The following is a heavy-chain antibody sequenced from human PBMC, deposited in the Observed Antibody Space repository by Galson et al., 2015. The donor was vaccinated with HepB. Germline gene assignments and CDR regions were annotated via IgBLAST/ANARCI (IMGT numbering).Heavy chain of an antibody. CDR3: ARVADADYGDHSHFDY. CDR1: GFTFSDYY. J-gene: IGHJ4*03. CDR2: ISSSAIYT. Sequence: SLRLSCAASGFTFSDYYMSWIRQAPGKGLEWLSYISSSAIYTNYGDSVKGRFIISRDNAKNSLYLQIHSLRAEDTAVYYCARVADADYGDHSHFDYWGQGTTVIVST. V-gene: IGHV3-11*06. D-gene: IGHD4-17*01.